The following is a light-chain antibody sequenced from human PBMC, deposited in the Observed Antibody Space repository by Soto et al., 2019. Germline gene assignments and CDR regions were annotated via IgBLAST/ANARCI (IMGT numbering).Light chain of an antibody. CDR1: QSVSSN. CDR3: QQYNNWPAWT. V-gene: IGKV3-15*01. CDR2: GAS. J-gene: IGKJ1*01. Sequence: EIVMTQSPATLSVSPGERATLSCRASQSVSSNLAWYQQKPGQAPRLLIYGASTRATGIPARFSGSGSGTEFTLTISSLQSEDFAVDYCQQYNNWPAWTFGQRTKVEIK.